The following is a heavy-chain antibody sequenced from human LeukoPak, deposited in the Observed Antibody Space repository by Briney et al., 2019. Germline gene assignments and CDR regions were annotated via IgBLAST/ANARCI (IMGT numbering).Heavy chain of an antibody. V-gene: IGHV3-9*01. CDR2: ISWNSGSI. CDR1: GFTFDDYA. CDR3: AKDICRNSASIYYYGMDV. J-gene: IGHJ6*02. D-gene: IGHD4-4*01. Sequence: GGSLRLSCAASGFTFDDYAMHWVRQAPGKGLEWVSGISWNSGSIGYADSVKGRFTISRDNAKNSLYLQMNGLRAEDTALYYCAKDICRNSASIYYYGMDVWGQGTTVTVSS.